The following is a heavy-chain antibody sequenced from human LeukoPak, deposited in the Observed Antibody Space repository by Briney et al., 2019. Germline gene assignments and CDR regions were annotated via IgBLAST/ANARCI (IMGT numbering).Heavy chain of an antibody. J-gene: IGHJ4*02. CDR3: ARDTWFGESGLDY. Sequence: SETLSLTCTVSSGSISSGSYYWSWIRQPAGKGLEWIGRIYTSGSTNYNPSLKSRVTISVDTSKNQFSLKLSSVTAADTAVYYCARDTWFGESGLDYWGQGTLVTVSS. D-gene: IGHD3-10*01. CDR1: SGSISSGSYY. V-gene: IGHV4-61*02. CDR2: IYTSGST.